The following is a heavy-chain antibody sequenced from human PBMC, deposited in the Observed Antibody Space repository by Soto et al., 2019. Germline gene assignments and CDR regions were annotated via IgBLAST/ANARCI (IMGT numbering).Heavy chain of an antibody. J-gene: IGHJ5*02. Sequence: QVQLVQSGAEVKKPGSSVKVSCKASGGTFSTYTITWVRQAPGQGLEWMGRIIPIIGIINYAQKFQGRGTISADKLTGTAYMELTGLRSDDTAVYYCAGDPDSHYNDSHAASYPWGQGTLVTVSS. CDR2: IIPIIGII. CDR1: GGTFSTYT. CDR3: AGDPDSHYNDSHAASYP. D-gene: IGHD4-4*01. V-gene: IGHV1-69*08.